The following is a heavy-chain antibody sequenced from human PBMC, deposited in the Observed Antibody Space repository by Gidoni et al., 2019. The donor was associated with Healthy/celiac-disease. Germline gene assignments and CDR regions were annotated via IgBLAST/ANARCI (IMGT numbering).Heavy chain of an antibody. Sequence: EVQLVESGGGLVKPGGSLRLSCAASGLTFSSYSMNWVRQAPGKGLEWVSSISSSSSYIYYADSVKGRFTISRDNAKNSLYLQMNSLRAEDTAVYYCARDTGSGSWDPFDYWGQGTLVTVSS. CDR1: GLTFSSYS. CDR2: ISSSSSYI. V-gene: IGHV3-21*01. D-gene: IGHD3-10*01. CDR3: ARDTGSGSWDPFDY. J-gene: IGHJ4*02.